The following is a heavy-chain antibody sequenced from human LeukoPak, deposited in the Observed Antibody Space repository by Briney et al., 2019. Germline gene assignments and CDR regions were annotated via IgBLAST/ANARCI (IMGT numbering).Heavy chain of an antibody. CDR1: GLTFSSYG. V-gene: IGHV3-30*18. CDR2: ISYDGSNK. Sequence: GRSLRLSCAASGLTFSSYGMHWVRQAPGKGLEWVAVISYDGSNKYYADSVKGRFTISRDNSKNTLYLQMNSLRAEDTAVYYCAKILDGYNEDYWGQGTLVTVSS. D-gene: IGHD5-24*01. CDR3: AKILDGYNEDY. J-gene: IGHJ4*02.